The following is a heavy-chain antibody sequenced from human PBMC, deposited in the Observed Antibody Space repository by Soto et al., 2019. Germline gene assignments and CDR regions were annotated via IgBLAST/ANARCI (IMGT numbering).Heavy chain of an antibody. J-gene: IGHJ4*01. CDR2: INGRGNTT. Sequence: EEQVLESGGGLAQPGGSLRLSCVASGFIFQNYAMSWVRQTPGKGLEWVSVINGRGNTTFYADSVKGRFTVSRDNSRNMVYLDMNSLRVEDTAVYSCAKVIVRGTSTIEYWGLGTPVIVSS. CDR1: GFIFQNYA. D-gene: IGHD3-16*01. CDR3: AKVIVRGTSTIEY. V-gene: IGHV3-23*01.